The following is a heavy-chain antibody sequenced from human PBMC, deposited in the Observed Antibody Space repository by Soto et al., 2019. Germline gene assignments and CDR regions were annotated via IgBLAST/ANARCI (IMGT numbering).Heavy chain of an antibody. D-gene: IGHD1-26*01. V-gene: IGHV3-15*05. J-gene: IGHJ1*01. Sequence: PGGSLRLSCAGSGFPFSNAWISWVRHVPGKGLEWVGRIKSRALGGTTDFAAPVRGRFAITRDESRNVAYMQMNSLHTEDTSVYFCPTEYYIRRVLSVLAYWVHGSLVTVSP. CDR2: IKSRALGGTT. CDR3: PTEYYIRRVLSVLAY. CDR1: GFPFSNAW.